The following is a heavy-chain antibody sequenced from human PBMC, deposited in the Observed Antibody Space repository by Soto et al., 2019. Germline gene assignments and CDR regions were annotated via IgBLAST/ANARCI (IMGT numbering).Heavy chain of an antibody. CDR1: GYTFTSYG. Sequence: QVQLVQSGAEVKKPGASVKVSCKASGYTFTSYGISWVRQAPGQGLEWMGWINAHNGNTKYAQKVQGRVTTTTDTSTSTAYMELRSLRSDDTAVYYCARDPALGGPFDYWGQGTLVTVSS. V-gene: IGHV1-18*01. CDR2: INAHNGNT. CDR3: ARDPALGGPFDY. D-gene: IGHD3-16*01. J-gene: IGHJ4*02.